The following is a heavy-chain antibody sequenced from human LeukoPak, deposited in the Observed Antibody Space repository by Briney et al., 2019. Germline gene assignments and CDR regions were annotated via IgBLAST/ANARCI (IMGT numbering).Heavy chain of an antibody. CDR1: GYTFTSYG. Sequence: GASVKVSCKASGYTFTSYGISWVRQAPGQGLEWMGWISAYNGNTNYAQKLQGRVTMTTDTSTSTAYMELRSLRSDGTAVYYCARDETTDYGDYVFPDYWGQGTLVTVSS. D-gene: IGHD4-17*01. V-gene: IGHV1-18*01. J-gene: IGHJ4*02. CDR3: ARDETTDYGDYVFPDY. CDR2: ISAYNGNT.